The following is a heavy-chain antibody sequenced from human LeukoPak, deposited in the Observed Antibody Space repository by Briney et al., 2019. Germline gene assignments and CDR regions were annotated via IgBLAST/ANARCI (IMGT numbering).Heavy chain of an antibody. V-gene: IGHV3-30-3*01. D-gene: IGHD3-9*01. CDR3: ARDPEKSLRYFDRYYGMDV. CDR2: ISFDGDNK. Sequence: PGGSLRLSCAASGFTFSNYAMHWVRQAPGKGLEWVAVISFDGDNKYYADSVKGRFTISRDNAKNSLYLQMNSLRAEDTAVYYCARDPEKSLRYFDRYYGMDVWGQGTTVTVSS. CDR1: GFTFSNYA. J-gene: IGHJ6*02.